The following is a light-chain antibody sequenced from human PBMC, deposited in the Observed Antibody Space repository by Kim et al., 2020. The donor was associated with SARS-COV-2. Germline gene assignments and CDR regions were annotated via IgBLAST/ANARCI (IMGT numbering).Light chain of an antibody. CDR1: QSVSSNY. CDR2: GAS. J-gene: IGKJ5*01. V-gene: IGKV3-20*01. Sequence: PRERATLSCRASQSVSSNYLAWYQQRPGQSPRLLIYGASTRATGIPDRFSGSGSGTDFTLTISGLEPEDFAVYYCQYYGSSPPITFGQGTRLEIK. CDR3: QYYGSSPPIT.